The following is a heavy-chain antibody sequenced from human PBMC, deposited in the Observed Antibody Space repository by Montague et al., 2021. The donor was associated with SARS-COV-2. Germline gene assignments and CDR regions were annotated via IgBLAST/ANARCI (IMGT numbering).Heavy chain of an antibody. Sequence: PALVKPTQTLTLTCTFSGFSLSTSGMCVSWIRRPPGKALEWLTLIYWDDDKYYSTSLKTRLTISKDTSKNQVVLTMTNMDPVDTATYYCAPSYGTTVVTRDFDSWGQGTLVTVSS. CDR1: GFSLSTSGMC. CDR3: APSYGTTVVTRDFDS. CDR2: IYWDDDK. D-gene: IGHD4-23*01. J-gene: IGHJ4*02. V-gene: IGHV2-70*01.